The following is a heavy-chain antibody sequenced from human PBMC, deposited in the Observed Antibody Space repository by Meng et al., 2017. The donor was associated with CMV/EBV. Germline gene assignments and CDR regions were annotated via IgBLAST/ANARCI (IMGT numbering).Heavy chain of an antibody. Sequence: GESLKISCAASGFTFSDYYMSWIRQAPGKGLEWVSAISGSGGSTYYADSVKGRFTISRDNSKNTLYLQMNSLRAEDTAVYYCAKDPYSNYARPYWGQGTLVTVSS. CDR2: ISGSGGST. CDR1: GFTFSDYY. J-gene: IGHJ4*02. CDR3: AKDPYSNYARPY. V-gene: IGHV3-23*01. D-gene: IGHD4-11*01.